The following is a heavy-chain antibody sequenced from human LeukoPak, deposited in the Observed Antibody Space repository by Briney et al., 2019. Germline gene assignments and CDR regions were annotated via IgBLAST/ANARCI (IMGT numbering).Heavy chain of an antibody. CDR1: GYTFTSYG. V-gene: IGHV1-18*01. CDR2: ISTYNYNT. CDR3: ARQVDTTMALPDY. J-gene: IGHJ4*02. Sequence: GASVKVSCKTSGYTFTSYGVSWVRQAPGQRLEWMGWISTYNYNTYFAQKFRGRVTLTKDTSTSTVYMELRSLTSDDSAIYYCARQVDTTMALPDYWGQGTLVTVSS. D-gene: IGHD5-18*01.